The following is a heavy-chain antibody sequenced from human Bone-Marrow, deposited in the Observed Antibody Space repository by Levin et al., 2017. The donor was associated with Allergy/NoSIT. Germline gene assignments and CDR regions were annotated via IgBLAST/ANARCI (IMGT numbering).Heavy chain of an antibody. V-gene: IGHV3-23*01. D-gene: IGHD6-19*01. CDR1: GFTFSSYP. CDR2: ISPSGGTT. J-gene: IGHJ5*02. Sequence: PGGSLRLSCAASGFTFSSYPMSWARQPPGKGLEWVSTISPSGGTTYYADSVKGRFTISRDNSKNTLYLQVNSLRVEDTAIYYCAKRMYNSGWDGGFDPWGQGTLVTVSS. CDR3: AKRMYNSGWDGGFDP.